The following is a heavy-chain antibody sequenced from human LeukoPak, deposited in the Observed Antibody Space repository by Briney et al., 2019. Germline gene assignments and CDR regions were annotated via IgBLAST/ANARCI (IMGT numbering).Heavy chain of an antibody. Sequence: SETLSLTCTVSGGSISSYYWSWIRQPPGKGLEWIGYIYSTGTTNYNPSLKIRVTISVDTPKNQFSLKLSSVTAADKAVYYCARQGTAYSFDFWGQGTLVSVSS. CDR3: ARQGTAYSFDF. J-gene: IGHJ4*02. V-gene: IGHV4-59*08. CDR2: IYSTGTT. CDR1: GGSISSYY. D-gene: IGHD5-12*01.